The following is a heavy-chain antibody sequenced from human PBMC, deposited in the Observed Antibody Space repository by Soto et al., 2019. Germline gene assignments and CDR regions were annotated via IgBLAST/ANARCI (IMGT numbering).Heavy chain of an antibody. Sequence: SETLSLTCTFSGGSISSSTSYLGWIRQPPGKGLEWIGSINYSGSTYYNPSLKSRITISVDTSKNQFSLKLSSVTAADTAVYFCAKTGFWSDYRVADYWGQGTLVTVSS. V-gene: IGHV4-39*01. CDR1: GGSISSSTSY. J-gene: IGHJ4*02. CDR2: INYSGST. CDR3: AKTGFWSDYRVADY. D-gene: IGHD3-3*01.